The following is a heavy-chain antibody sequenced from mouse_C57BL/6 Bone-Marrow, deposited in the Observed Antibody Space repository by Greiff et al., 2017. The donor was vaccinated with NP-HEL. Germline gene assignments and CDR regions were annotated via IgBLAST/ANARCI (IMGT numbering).Heavy chain of an antibody. CDR3: ARVLPFTTEVATSYWDLDV. CDR2: INPSTGST. Sequence: VQLQQSGPELVKPGASVKISCKASGYSFTGYYMNWVKQSPEKSLEWIGEINPSTGSTTYNQQFKAKATLTVDTSSSTAYMQLKSLTSEDSAVYCCARVLPFTTEVATSYWDLDVWGKGTTVTVSS. J-gene: IGHJ1*03. CDR1: GYSFTGYY. D-gene: IGHD1-1*01. V-gene: IGHV1-42*01.